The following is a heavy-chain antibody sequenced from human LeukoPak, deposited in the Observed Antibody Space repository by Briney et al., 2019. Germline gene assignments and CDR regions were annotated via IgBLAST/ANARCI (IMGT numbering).Heavy chain of an antibody. V-gene: IGHV3-48*01. CDR1: GFTFSSYS. D-gene: IGHD4-17*01. Sequence: PGGSLRLSCAASGFTFSSYSMNWVRQAPGKGLEWVLYISTSSSALYYADSVKGRFTISRDNAKNSLYLQMNSLRAEDTAVYYCARDPLYGDSELAYYYYYMDVWGKGTTVTVSS. CDR2: ISTSSSAL. CDR3: ARDPLYGDSELAYYYYYMDV. J-gene: IGHJ6*03.